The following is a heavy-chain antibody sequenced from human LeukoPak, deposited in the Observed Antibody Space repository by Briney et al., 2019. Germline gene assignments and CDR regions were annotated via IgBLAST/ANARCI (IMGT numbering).Heavy chain of an antibody. Sequence: GGSLRLSCAASGFTVSSNYMSWVRQAPGKGLQWVSIIYAGGSTYYADSVKGRFTISRDNSKNTLYLQMNTLRAEDTAVYYCAQTRQYAFDIWGQRTMVTVSS. CDR2: IYAGGST. CDR3: AQTRQYAFDI. J-gene: IGHJ3*02. D-gene: IGHD5-24*01. V-gene: IGHV3-66*01. CDR1: GFTVSSNY.